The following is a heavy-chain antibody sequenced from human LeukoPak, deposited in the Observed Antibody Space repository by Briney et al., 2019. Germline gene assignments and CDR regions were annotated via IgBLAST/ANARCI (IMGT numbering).Heavy chain of an antibody. V-gene: IGHV3-21*01. D-gene: IGHD3-10*01. CDR2: IDRSSYI. CDR3: ARAVYGSGSYGTYYFFYGIDV. CDR1: GFVFSTYK. J-gene: IGHJ6*04. Sequence: GALRLSFAASGFVFSTYKMNWVRQAPGKGLEWVSSIDRSSYIYYADSVKGRFTISRDNAKNSLYLQLNSLRAEDTAAYYCARAVYGSGSYGTYYFFYGIDVWSKGTTVTVSS.